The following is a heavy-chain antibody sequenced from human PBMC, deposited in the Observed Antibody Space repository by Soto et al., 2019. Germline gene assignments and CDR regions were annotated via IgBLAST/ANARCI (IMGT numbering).Heavy chain of an antibody. V-gene: IGHV4-59*01. Sequence: PSETLSLTCTVSGGSISSYYWSCIRHPPGKGLEWIGYIYYSGSTNYNPSLKSRVTISVDTSKNQFSLKLSSVTAADTAVYYCARVWGYSYGLASDIWGQGTMVTVSS. CDR3: ARVWGYSYGLASDI. D-gene: IGHD5-18*01. CDR2: IYYSGST. CDR1: GGSISSYY. J-gene: IGHJ3*02.